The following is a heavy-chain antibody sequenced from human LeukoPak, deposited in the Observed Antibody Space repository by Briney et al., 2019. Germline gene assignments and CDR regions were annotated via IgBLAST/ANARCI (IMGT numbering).Heavy chain of an antibody. CDR3: AKDPVVSGGWGFNGTDV. D-gene: IGHD6-19*01. CDR1: GFTFSSYA. Sequence: PGGSLRLSCAASGFTFSSYAMSWVRKAPGKGLEWVSAISGSGGSRYYADSVKGGSTTSRDNSKTTLYLQMNSLRAEDTSVYYCAKDPVVSGGWGFNGTDVWGQASTVTVSS. J-gene: IGHJ6*02. V-gene: IGHV3-23*01. CDR2: ISGSGGSR.